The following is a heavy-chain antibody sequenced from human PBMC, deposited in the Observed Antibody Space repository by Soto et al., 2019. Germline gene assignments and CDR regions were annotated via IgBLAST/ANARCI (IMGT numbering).Heavy chain of an antibody. CDR1: GFSLSTSGVG. CDR2: IYWDDYK. V-gene: IGHV2-5*02. D-gene: IGHD3-16*01. Sequence: SGPTLLNPTQTVTLTCTFSGFSLSTSGVGVGWIRQPPGEALEGLALIYWDDYKHFSPSLESRLTITKDTSKNQVVLTMTNMTPGGPPTFFCVHKGGGDRILDYWGQ. J-gene: IGHJ4*02. CDR3: VHKGGGDRILDY.